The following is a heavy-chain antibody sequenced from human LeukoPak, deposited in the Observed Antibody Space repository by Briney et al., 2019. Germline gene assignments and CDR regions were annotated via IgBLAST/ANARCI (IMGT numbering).Heavy chain of an antibody. CDR3: ARQGDSGGAFDI. D-gene: IGHD2-21*01. V-gene: IGHV4-39*01. Sequence: PSETLSLTCTVSGGSISSCCYYWGWIRQPPGKGLEWIGSIYYSGSTYYNPSLKSRITIFVVTSKIQFSLKLSSVTATDTAVYYCARQGDSGGAFDIWGQGTVVTVSS. J-gene: IGHJ3*02. CDR1: GGSISSCCYY. CDR2: IYYSGST.